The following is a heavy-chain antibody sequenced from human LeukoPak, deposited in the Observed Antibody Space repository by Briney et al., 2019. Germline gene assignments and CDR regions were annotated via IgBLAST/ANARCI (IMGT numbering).Heavy chain of an antibody. CDR2: ISYDGSNK. D-gene: IGHD2-8*01. Sequence: GGSLRLSCAASGFTFSNYGMHWVRQAPGKGLEWVAVISYDGSNKYYADSVKGRFTISRDNSKNTLYLQMNSLRAEDTAVYYCAREVYLNWFDPWGQGTLVTVSS. V-gene: IGHV3-30*19. CDR1: GFTFSNYG. J-gene: IGHJ5*02. CDR3: AREVYLNWFDP.